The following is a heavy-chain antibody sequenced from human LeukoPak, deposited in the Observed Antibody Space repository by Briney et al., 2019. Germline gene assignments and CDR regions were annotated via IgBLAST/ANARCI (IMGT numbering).Heavy chain of an antibody. CDR2: INPDGGNT. Sequence: ASVKVSCKASGYTFTNSYIHWVRQAPGQVLEWMGLINPDGGNTNYAQNFQGRVTMTRDTSTSTVYMELSSLRSEDTAVYYCARGIAAAGGAFDIWGQGTMVTVSS. CDR3: ARGIAAAGGAFDI. J-gene: IGHJ3*02. D-gene: IGHD6-13*01. V-gene: IGHV1-46*01. CDR1: GYTFTNSY.